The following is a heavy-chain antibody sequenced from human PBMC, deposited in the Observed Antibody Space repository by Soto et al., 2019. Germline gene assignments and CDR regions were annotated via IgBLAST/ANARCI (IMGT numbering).Heavy chain of an antibody. CDR3: ARRNTAGFLRYFDN. J-gene: IGHJ4*02. Sequence: QVQLVQSGAEVMQPGSSVKVSCKPSGGTLTNFINYPINWVRQSPGQGLEWMGGIVPNIGTVNYAQKFQGRVTMTADKSTGTVYMELSSLRSDDSALYYCARRNTAGFLRYFDNWGQGTLVNVSS. CDR1: GGTLTNFINYP. CDR2: IVPNIGTV. V-gene: IGHV1-69*06. D-gene: IGHD6-19*01.